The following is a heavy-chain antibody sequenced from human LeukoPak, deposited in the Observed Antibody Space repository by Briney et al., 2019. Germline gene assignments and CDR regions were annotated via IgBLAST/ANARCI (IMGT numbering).Heavy chain of an antibody. CDR3: AKDHDSSGYPTFDY. Sequence: GGSLRLSCAASGFTFSNYVMSWVRQAPGQGLEWVSAISGSGGSTYHADSVKGRFTISRDNSKSTLYLQMNSLRAEDTAVYYCAKDHDSSGYPTFDYWGQGTPVTVSS. V-gene: IGHV3-23*01. CDR2: ISGSGGST. J-gene: IGHJ4*02. CDR1: GFTFSNYV. D-gene: IGHD3-22*01.